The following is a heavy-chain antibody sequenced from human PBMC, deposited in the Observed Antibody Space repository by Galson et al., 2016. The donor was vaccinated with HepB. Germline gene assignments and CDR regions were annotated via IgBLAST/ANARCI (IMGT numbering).Heavy chain of an antibody. CDR1: GGSISIRSYY. CDR3: GREGAGENVAVLIFDL. J-gene: IGHJ4*02. V-gene: IGHV4-39*07. CDR2: VYYSGAT. Sequence: SETLSLTCTVPGGSISIRSYYWGWIRQPPGKGLEWIGTVYYSGATNYNPSLKSRVTISVDTSKNQFSLNLDAMTAADTAVYYCGREGAGENVAVLIFDLWGQGILVTVSS. D-gene: IGHD2-21*01.